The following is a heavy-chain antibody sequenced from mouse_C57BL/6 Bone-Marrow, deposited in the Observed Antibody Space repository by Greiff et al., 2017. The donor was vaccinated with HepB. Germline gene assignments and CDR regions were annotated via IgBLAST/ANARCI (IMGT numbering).Heavy chain of an antibody. J-gene: IGHJ4*01. D-gene: IGHD2-5*01. Sequence: VQLQQSGAELASPGASVTLSCKASGYTFTDHIMNWVKKRPGQGLEWIGRIYPVSGETNYNQKFMGKATFSVDRSSSTVYMVLNSLTSEDPAVYYCVLAYYSNYEAMDYWGQGTSVTVSS. CDR1: GYTFTDHI. V-gene: IGHV1-11*01. CDR3: VLAYYSNYEAMDY. CDR2: IYPVSGET.